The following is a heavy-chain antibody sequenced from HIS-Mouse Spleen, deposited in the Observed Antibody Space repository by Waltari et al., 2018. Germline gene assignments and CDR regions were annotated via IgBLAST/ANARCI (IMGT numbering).Heavy chain of an antibody. CDR3: TRVGVAYYDSSGDDAFDI. V-gene: IGHV3-49*05. J-gene: IGHJ3*02. CDR1: GFTFGDYA. CDR2: IRSKAYGGTT. D-gene: IGHD3-22*01. Sequence: EVQLVESGGGLVKPGRSLRLSCTASGFTFGDYAMSWFRQAPGKGRGWVGFIRSKAYGGTTEYAASVKGRFTISRDDSKSIAYLQMNSLKTEDTAVYYCTRVGVAYYDSSGDDAFDIWGQGTMVTVSS.